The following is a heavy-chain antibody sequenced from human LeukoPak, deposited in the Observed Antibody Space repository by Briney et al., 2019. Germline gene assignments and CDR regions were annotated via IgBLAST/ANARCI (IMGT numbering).Heavy chain of an antibody. D-gene: IGHD3-22*01. CDR2: ISSSSSYI. CDR1: GFTFSSYS. CDR3: ARAGRSRARYYYDSSGDFDY. V-gene: IGHV3-21*01. J-gene: IGHJ4*02. Sequence: GGSLRLSCAASGFTFSSYSMNWVRQAPGKGLEWVSSISSSSSYIYYADSVKGRFTISRDNAKNSLYLQMNSLRAEDTAVYYCARAGRSRARYYYDSSGDFDYWGQGTLVTVSS.